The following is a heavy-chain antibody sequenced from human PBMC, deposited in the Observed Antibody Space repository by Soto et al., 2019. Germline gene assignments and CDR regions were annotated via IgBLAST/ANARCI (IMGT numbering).Heavy chain of an antibody. V-gene: IGHV4-39*07. D-gene: IGHD2-15*01. Sequence: SETLSLTCTVSGGSISSSSYYWGRIRQPPGKGLEWIGSIYYSGSIYNNPSLKSRVTISVDTSKNQFSLKLSSVTAEDTAMYFCAREFKGDLVVVAAARGSYFDYCGQGTLVTVSS. CDR1: GGSISSSSYY. J-gene: IGHJ4*02. CDR3: AREFKGDLVVVAAARGSYFDY. CDR2: IYYSGSI.